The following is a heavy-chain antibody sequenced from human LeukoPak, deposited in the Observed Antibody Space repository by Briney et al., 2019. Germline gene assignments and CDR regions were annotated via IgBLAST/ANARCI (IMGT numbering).Heavy chain of an antibody. D-gene: IGHD3-16*02. CDR3: AGYMIAFGGLLISAFDI. J-gene: IGHJ3*02. V-gene: IGHV4-59*01. CDR1: GGSISNYF. CDR2: LSYSGNT. Sequence: SETLSLTCSVSGGSISNYFWTWIRQPPGKGLEWIGYLSYSGNTNYNPSLKSRVTISIDTPKNQFSLKLSSVTAADTAVYYCAGYMIAFGGLLISAFDIWGQGTMVTVSS.